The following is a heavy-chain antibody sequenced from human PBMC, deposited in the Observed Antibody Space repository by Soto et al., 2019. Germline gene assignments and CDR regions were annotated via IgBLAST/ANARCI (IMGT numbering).Heavy chain of an antibody. V-gene: IGHV4-30-2*01. CDR3: ARAPVGLDTISYFDY. CDR2: MYHSGTF. CDR1: GGSIGGVGHS. Sequence: SETLSLTCAVSGGSIGGVGHSWSWIRQPPGGGLEWIGYMYHSGTFLKSPSLKTRLTMSLDMSKNQFSLTLNSMTAADTAVYYCARAPVGLDTISYFDYWGQGKLVTVSS. D-gene: IGHD3-3*01. J-gene: IGHJ4*02.